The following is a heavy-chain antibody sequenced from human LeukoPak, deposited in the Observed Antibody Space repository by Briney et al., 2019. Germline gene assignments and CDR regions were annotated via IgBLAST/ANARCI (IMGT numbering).Heavy chain of an antibody. V-gene: IGHV3-30*18. CDR1: GFTFSSDG. CDR3: AKLLGIPALESDAFDI. CDR2: ISYDGSNK. D-gene: IGHD1-1*01. Sequence: GGSLRLSCAASGFTFSSDGMHWVRQAPGKGLEWVAVISYDGSNKYYADSVRGRFTISRDNSKNTLYLQMNSLRAEDTAVYYCAKLLGIPALESDAFDIWGQGTMVTVSS. J-gene: IGHJ3*02.